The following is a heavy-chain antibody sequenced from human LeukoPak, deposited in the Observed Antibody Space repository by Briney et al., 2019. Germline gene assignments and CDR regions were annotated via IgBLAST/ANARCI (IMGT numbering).Heavy chain of an antibody. CDR1: GFTFDDYA. D-gene: IGHD1-26*01. V-gene: IGHV3-43*02. CDR2: ISGDGGST. Sequence: GGSLRLSCAASGFTFDDYAMHWVRQAPGKGLEWVSLISGDGGSTYYADSVKGRFTISRDNSKNSLYLQMNSLRTEDTALYYCAKARYRGSYYSSWGPDYWGQGTLVTVSS. J-gene: IGHJ4*02. CDR3: AKARYRGSYYSSWGPDY.